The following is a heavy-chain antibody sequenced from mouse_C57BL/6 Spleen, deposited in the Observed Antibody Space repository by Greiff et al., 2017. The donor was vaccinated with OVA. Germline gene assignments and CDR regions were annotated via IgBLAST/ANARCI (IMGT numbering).Heavy chain of an antibody. CDR3: ARREYGSSLDY. Sequence: EVQRVESGGDLVKPGGSLKLSCAASGFTFSSYGMSWVRQTPAKRLEWVATISSGGSYTYYPDSVKGRFTISRDNAKNTLYLQMSSLKSEDTAMYYCARREYGSSLDYWGQGTTLTVSS. CDR2: ISSGGSYT. CDR1: GFTFSSYG. V-gene: IGHV5-6*01. J-gene: IGHJ2*01. D-gene: IGHD1-1*01.